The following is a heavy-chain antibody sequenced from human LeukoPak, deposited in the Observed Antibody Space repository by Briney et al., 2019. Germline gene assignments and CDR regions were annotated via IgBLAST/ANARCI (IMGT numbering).Heavy chain of an antibody. D-gene: IGHD3/OR15-3a*01. CDR1: GSRFTNYW. J-gene: IGHJ4*02. V-gene: IGHV5-51*01. CDR2: IYPGDSDT. Sequence: GESLKISCQGSGSRFTNYWIGWVRQMPGKGLEWMGIIYPGDSDTRYSPSFQGQVTISADKSINTAYLQWSSLKASVTAMYFCAIGTGTNFDYWGQGTLVTVSS. CDR3: AIGTGTNFDY.